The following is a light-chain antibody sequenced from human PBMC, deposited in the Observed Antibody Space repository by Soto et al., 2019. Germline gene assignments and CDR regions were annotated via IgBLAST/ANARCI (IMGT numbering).Light chain of an antibody. CDR3: QQVNKYPHI. CDR2: GAS. J-gene: IGKJ4*01. V-gene: IGKV1-9*01. CDR1: QGLSSY. Sequence: IQLTQSPSSLSASVGDRVTITCRASQGLSSYLAWYQQKPGKAPKLLIYGASTLQSGVPSRFSGSGSETDFTLTISSLQLEDFATYYCQQVNKYPHIFGGGAKVDIK.